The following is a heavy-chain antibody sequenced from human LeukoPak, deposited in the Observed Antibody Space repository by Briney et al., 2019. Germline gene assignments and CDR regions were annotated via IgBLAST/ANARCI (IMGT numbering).Heavy chain of an antibody. CDR2: IATSGTI. CDR3: TRDGSKGSRGDAFDL. Sequence: PSDTLSLTCTISGGSISGSFWSWIRQPAGKGLEWIGRIATSGTINYNPSPKSRVTVSVDTSTNQFSLKLTSMSAADTAVYYCTRDGSKGSRGDAFDLWGQGTVVTVSS. D-gene: IGHD3-10*01. V-gene: IGHV4-4*07. CDR1: GGSISGSF. J-gene: IGHJ3*01.